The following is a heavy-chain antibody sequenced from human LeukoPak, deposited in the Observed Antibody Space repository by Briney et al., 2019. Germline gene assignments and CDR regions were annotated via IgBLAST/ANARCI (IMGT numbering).Heavy chain of an antibody. J-gene: IGHJ3*01. Sequence: PGGSLRLPWAASGFTFSSHGMHWVPPPRGKGREDVAKIKEDVSEKHYVDSVKGRSTISRDNSKHSLYLQMNSLRAEDTALYYCAKSHSRSLNDAFDVWGPGTMVTVSS. D-gene: IGHD6-13*01. CDR2: IKEDVSEK. CDR1: GFTFSSHG. CDR3: AKSHSRSLNDAFDV. V-gene: IGHV3-7*03.